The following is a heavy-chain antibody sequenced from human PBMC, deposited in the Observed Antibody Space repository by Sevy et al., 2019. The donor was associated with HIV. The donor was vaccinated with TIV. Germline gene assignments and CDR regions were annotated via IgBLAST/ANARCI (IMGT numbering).Heavy chain of an antibody. CDR1: GGSSSSGNYY. CDR3: TRSDYGDFLFDH. D-gene: IGHD4-17*01. Sequence: SETLSLTCTVSGGSSSSGNYYWSWIRQPAGKEMQWIGRIHTSGSTNYTPSLKSRVTISFSSSKNQFSLKLDSVTAADTATYYCTRSDYGDFLFDHWGQGTQVTVSS. V-gene: IGHV4-61*02. J-gene: IGHJ4*02. CDR2: IHTSGST.